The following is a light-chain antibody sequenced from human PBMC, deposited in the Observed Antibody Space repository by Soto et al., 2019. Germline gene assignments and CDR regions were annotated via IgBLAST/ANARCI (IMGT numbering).Light chain of an antibody. Sequence: DIVMTQSPDSLAVSLGERATINCKSSQSVLYSSNNKNYLAWYQQKPGQPPKLLIYWASTRESGAPDRFSGSGSGTDFTLTISSLQAEDVAVYYCQQYYSPPRTFSQGTKVDIK. CDR1: QSVLYSSNNKNY. V-gene: IGKV4-1*01. CDR2: WAS. CDR3: QQYYSPPRT. J-gene: IGKJ1*01.